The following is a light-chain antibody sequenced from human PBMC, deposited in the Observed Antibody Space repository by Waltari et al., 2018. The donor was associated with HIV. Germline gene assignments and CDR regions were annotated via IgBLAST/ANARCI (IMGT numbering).Light chain of an antibody. CDR2: RDN. CDR3: AAWDHSLSARV. J-gene: IGLJ3*02. Sequence: QSVLTQPPSPSGTPGQTVPIPWSGSNSNIGINSTSWYRQFPGTAPKLLIYRDNQRPSGVPDRFSGSKSGTSASRAISGLRSEDEADYYCAAWDHSLSARVFGGGTKMTVL. CDR1: NSNIGINS. V-gene: IGLV1-47*01.